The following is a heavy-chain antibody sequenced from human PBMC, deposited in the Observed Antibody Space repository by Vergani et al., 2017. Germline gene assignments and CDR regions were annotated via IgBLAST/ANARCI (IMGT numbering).Heavy chain of an antibody. D-gene: IGHD3-22*01. CDR1: GFTFSSYA. V-gene: IGHV3-23*01. Sequence: EVQLLESGGGLVQPGGSLRLSCAASGFTFSSYAMSWVRQAPGKGLEWVSAISGSGGSTYYADSVKGRFTISRDNSKNTLYLRMNSLRAEDTAVYYCAKDSLPTAGVVVVITYYFDYWGQGTLVTVSS. J-gene: IGHJ4*02. CDR2: ISGSGGST. CDR3: AKDSLPTAGVVVVITYYFDY.